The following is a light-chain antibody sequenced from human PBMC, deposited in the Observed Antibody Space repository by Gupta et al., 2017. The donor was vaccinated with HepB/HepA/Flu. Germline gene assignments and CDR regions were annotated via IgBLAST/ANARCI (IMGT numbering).Light chain of an antibody. J-gene: IGKJ4*01. CDR2: KAS. Sequence: DIQMTQYPSFLSASVGDRVTITGRASPGIDVDFNWYHQEPGKAPKLLIFKASLLQTGVPLRFSGSGSGTDFTLTISRLQPEDFGTYFCQQGHLLPLTFGGGTKVEIK. CDR3: QQGHLLPLT. CDR1: PGIDVD. V-gene: IGKV1-39*01.